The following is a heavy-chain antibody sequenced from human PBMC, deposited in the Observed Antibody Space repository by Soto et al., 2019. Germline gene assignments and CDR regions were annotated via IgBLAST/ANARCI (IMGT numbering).Heavy chain of an antibody. CDR2: IDYSGKT. V-gene: IGHV4-38-2*02. J-gene: IGHJ4*02. CDR3: ARDLNSGYDSYYFDY. CDR1: GYLISSGYY. Sequence: PSETLSLTCSVSGYLISSGYYWGWVRQTPGKGLEWLGSIDYSGKTYKNPSLKSRVSASVDLSQNQFSLNLRSVTAADTAVYFCARDLNSGYDSYYFDYWGQGTLVTVSS. D-gene: IGHD3-22*01.